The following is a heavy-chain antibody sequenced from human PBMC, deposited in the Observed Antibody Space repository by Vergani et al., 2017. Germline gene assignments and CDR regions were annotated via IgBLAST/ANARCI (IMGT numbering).Heavy chain of an antibody. Sequence: QVQLVESGGGVVQPGRSLRLSCAASGFTFSSYGMHWVRQAPGKGLEWVAVIWYDGSNKYYADSVKGRFTISRDNSKNTLYMQMNSLRAEDTAVYYCARGGSAPKYYYYMDVWGEGTTVTVSS. V-gene: IGHV3-33*01. J-gene: IGHJ6*03. CDR3: ARGGSAPKYYYYMDV. CDR1: GFTFSSYG. CDR2: IWYDGSNK. D-gene: IGHD3-10*01.